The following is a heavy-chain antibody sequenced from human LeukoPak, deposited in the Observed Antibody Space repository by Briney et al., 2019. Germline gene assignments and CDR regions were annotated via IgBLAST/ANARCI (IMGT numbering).Heavy chain of an antibody. CDR2: IYPVDSSI. CDR1: GYSFPIYW. D-gene: IGHD6-19*01. CDR3: ARRSSSGGGFDY. Sequence: GESLKISCKGSGYSFPIYWIGWVRQMPGKGLEWMGIIYPVDSSIRYSPSFQGRVTMSADQSISTAYLQWSSLKASDTAMYYCARRSSSGGGFDYWGQGTLVTVSS. V-gene: IGHV5-51*01. J-gene: IGHJ4*02.